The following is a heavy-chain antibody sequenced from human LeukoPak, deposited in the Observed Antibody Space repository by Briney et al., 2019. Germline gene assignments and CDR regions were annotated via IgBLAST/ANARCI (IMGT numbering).Heavy chain of an antibody. CDR2: LYPGDSDT. D-gene: IGHD4-17*01. CDR1: GYSFTTYY. Sequence: GESLKISCKASGYSFTTYYIGWVRQMPGEGLEWMGMLYPGDSDTRYSPSLEGQVTISADKSISTAYLQWSSLKASDTAIYYCARYSAVTTLDYWGQGTLATASS. J-gene: IGHJ4*02. V-gene: IGHV5-51*01. CDR3: ARYSAVTTLDY.